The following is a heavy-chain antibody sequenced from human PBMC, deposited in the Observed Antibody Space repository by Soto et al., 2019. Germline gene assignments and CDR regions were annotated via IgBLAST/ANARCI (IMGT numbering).Heavy chain of an antibody. V-gene: IGHV3-23*01. Sequence: QTGGSLRLSCGASGFSFGSYALSWVRQAPGKGLEWVSTISGSDGKTFYADAVKGRFSISRDTSQNTLYLQMNSLRADDTAIYYCARWSYLDYWGQGTRVTVSS. CDR1: GFSFGSYA. CDR3: ARWSYLDY. D-gene: IGHD3-3*01. CDR2: ISGSDGKT. J-gene: IGHJ4*02.